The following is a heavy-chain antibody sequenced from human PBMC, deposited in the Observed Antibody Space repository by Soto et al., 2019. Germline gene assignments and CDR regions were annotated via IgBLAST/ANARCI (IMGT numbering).Heavy chain of an antibody. CDR2: IYYSGST. CDR3: AGRYLPNRGIAVAGKIGY. J-gene: IGHJ4*02. V-gene: IGHV4-39*01. D-gene: IGHD6-19*01. CDR1: GGSISSSRYY. Sequence: PSETLSLACPVSGGSISSSRYYWGWIRQPPGKWLEWIGSIYYSGSTYYNPALKSRVTISVDTCKNQFSLKLSSVIAADTAVYCWAGRYLPNRGIAVAGKIGYWVQGTLVTVS.